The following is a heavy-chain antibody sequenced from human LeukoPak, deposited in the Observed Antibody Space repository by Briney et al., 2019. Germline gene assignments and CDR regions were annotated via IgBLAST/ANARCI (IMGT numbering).Heavy chain of an antibody. CDR1: GFTFSSYG. V-gene: IGHV3-30*03. J-gene: IGHJ6*02. Sequence: GGSLRLSCAASGFTFSSYGMHWVRQAPGKGLEWVAVISYDGSNKYYADSVKGRFTISRDNSKNTLYLQMNSLRAEDTAVYYCARDMQQLVLYYYYYGMDVWGQGTTVTVSS. CDR2: ISYDGSNK. CDR3: ARDMQQLVLYYYYYGMDV. D-gene: IGHD6-13*01.